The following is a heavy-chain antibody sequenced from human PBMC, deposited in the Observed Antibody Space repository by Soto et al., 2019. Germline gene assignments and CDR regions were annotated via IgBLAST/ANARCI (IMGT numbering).Heavy chain of an antibody. Sequence: PGGSLRLSCAASGFSFTTYAMSWVRQAPGMGLEWVSVISGSGGSTDYADSVKGRFTISRDNSKNTLYLQMNSLRAEDTAVYYCAKDSTYYYGSGSPTAFDYWGQGTRVTVSS. D-gene: IGHD3-10*01. CDR1: GFSFTTYA. CDR3: AKDSTYYYGSGSPTAFDY. CDR2: ISGSGGST. V-gene: IGHV3-23*01. J-gene: IGHJ4*02.